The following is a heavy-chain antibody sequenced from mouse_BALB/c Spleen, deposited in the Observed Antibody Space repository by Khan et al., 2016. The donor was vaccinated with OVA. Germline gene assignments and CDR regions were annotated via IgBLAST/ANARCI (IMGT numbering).Heavy chain of an antibody. CDR2: IWGDGST. Sequence: QVQLKESGPGLVAPSQSLSITCTVSGFSLSSYGVNWVRQPPGKGLEWLGVIWGDGSTNYPSVLISSMIISKDNFKSQAFLILNSLQTDDTATYYCAKCTPDCYSMDYWGQGTSVTVSS. V-gene: IGHV2-3*01. J-gene: IGHJ4*01. CDR3: AKCTPDCYSMDY. CDR1: GFSLSSYG.